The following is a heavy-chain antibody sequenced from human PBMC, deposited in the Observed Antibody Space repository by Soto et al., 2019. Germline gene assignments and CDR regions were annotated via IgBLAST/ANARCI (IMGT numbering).Heavy chain of an antibody. CDR2: IYYSGST. Sequence: PSETLSLTCTVSGGSISSSSYYWGWIRQPPGKGLEWIGSIYYSGSTYYNPSLKSRVTISVDTSKNQFSLKLSSVTAADTAVYYCARPSEGAPRNYYYMDVWGKGTTVTVSS. J-gene: IGHJ6*03. D-gene: IGHD3-16*01. CDR3: ARPSEGAPRNYYYMDV. V-gene: IGHV4-39*01. CDR1: GGSISSSSYY.